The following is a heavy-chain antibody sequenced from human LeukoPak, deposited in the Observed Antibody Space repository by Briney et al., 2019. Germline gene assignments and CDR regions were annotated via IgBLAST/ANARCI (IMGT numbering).Heavy chain of an antibody. CDR1: GFAFSNYG. Sequence: GRSLRLSCSASGFAFSNYGVHWVRQAPGKGLEWVAVIWYDGSYKYYADSVKGRFTISRDNSKNTLYLRMNSLRAEDTAVYYCAREYFYDSSGYSDAFDIWGQGTMVTVSS. J-gene: IGHJ3*02. CDR2: IWYDGSYK. D-gene: IGHD3-22*01. V-gene: IGHV3-33*01. CDR3: AREYFYDSSGYSDAFDI.